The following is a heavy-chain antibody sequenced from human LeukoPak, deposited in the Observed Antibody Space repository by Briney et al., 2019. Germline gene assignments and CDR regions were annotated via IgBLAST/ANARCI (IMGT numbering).Heavy chain of an antibody. J-gene: IGHJ4*02. CDR3: AKVNLAVAGRGAFDY. V-gene: IGHV3-9*01. CDR1: GFTFDDYA. Sequence: GGSLRLSCAASGFTFDDYAMNWVRQAPGKGLEWVPGISWNSGSIDYADSVKGRFTISRDNAKNSLYLQMNSLRPEDTALYYCAKVNLAVAGRGAFDYWGQGTLVTVSS. D-gene: IGHD6-19*01. CDR2: ISWNSGSI.